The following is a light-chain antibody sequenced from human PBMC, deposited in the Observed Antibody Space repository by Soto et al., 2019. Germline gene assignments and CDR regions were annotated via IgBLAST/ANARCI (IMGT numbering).Light chain of an antibody. CDR1: NIEIKS. CDR2: DDG. V-gene: IGLV3-21*02. CDR3: QVWDTTNPVI. Sequence: SSELTQPPSVSVAPGQTARITCGGNNIEIKSVHWYQQKPGQAPVLVDYDDGDRTTGIPERFSGSKSGNTATLTTSRVEAGDEADYYCQVWDTTNPVIFGGGTKLTVL. J-gene: IGLJ2*01.